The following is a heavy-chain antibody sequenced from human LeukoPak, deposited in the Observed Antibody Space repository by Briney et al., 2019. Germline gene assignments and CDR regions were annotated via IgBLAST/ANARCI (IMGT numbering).Heavy chain of an antibody. V-gene: IGHV1-18*01. CDR1: GYTFTNYG. CDR2: ISAYTGNT. J-gene: IGHJ3*01. CDR3: ARASASPTNSNSYYFETTKKNAFDF. D-gene: IGHD3-22*01. Sequence: ASVKVSCKASGYTFTNYGITWVRQAPGQGLEWMGWISAYTGNTNYAQKIQGRVTMTTDTSTSTAYMELRSLRSDDTAVYYCARASASPTNSNSYYFETTKKNAFDFWGQGTMVTVSS.